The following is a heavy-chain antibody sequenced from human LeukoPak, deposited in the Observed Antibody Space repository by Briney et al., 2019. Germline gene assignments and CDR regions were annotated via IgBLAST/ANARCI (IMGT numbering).Heavy chain of an antibody. D-gene: IGHD2-21*01. CDR1: GGSISSYY. CDR2: IYNTGST. J-gene: IGHJ4*02. Sequence: PSETLSLTCTISGGSISSYYWSWIRQPAGKGLEWIGRIYNTGSTSYNPSLKSRVTMSVDTSKNQFSLKLSSVTAADTAVYYCARDLGHIVVVSMLRGFDSWGQGTLVTVSS. CDR3: ARDLGHIVVVSMLRGFDS. V-gene: IGHV4-4*07.